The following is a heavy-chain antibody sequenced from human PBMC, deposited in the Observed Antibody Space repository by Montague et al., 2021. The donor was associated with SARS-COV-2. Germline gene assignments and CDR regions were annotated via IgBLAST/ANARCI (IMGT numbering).Heavy chain of an antibody. CDR1: GGSISNGGYY. CDR3: ARAGTITMIVVVIDAFDI. D-gene: IGHD3-22*01. V-gene: IGHV4-31*03. Sequence: TLSLTCTVSGGSISNGGYYWSWIRQHSGKGLEWIGYIYYSGSTYYNPSLKSRVTISVDTSKNQFSLKLSSVTAADTAVYYCARAGTITMIVVVIDAFDIWGQGTMVTVSS. CDR2: IYYSGST. J-gene: IGHJ3*02.